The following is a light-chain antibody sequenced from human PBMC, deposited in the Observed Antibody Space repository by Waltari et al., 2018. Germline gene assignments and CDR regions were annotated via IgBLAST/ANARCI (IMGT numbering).Light chain of an antibody. V-gene: IGLV3-19*01. CDR3: NSRDSSGNHYVV. CDR2: GKN. Sequence: SSELTQDPAVSVALGQTVRLTCQGDSLRNYYASWYQQKPGQAPILVIYGKNNRPSWIPDRFSGSSSGNTASLTITGAQAEDEADYYCNSRDSSGNHYVVFGGGTKLTVL. CDR1: SLRNYY. J-gene: IGLJ2*01.